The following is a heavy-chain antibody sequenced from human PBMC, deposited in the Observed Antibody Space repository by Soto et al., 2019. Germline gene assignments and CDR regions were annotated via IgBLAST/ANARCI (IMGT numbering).Heavy chain of an antibody. CDR2: IHYSGRT. CDR3: ARLLYDSSGYYYFDY. CDR1: GGSISSGSYY. Sequence: SETLSLTCTVSGGSISSGSYYWGWIRRPPGKGLEWLGSIHYSGRTCDNPSLKSRVTTSVETSKNQFSLKLSSVTAADTAVYFCARLLYDSSGYYYFDYWGQGILVTVSS. D-gene: IGHD3-22*01. J-gene: IGHJ4*02. V-gene: IGHV4-39*01.